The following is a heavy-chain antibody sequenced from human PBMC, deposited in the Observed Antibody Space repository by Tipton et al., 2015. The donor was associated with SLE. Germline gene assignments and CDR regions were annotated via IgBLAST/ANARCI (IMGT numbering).Heavy chain of an antibody. Sequence: GSLRLSCAASGFTFSSYGMGWVRQAPGKGLEWVSAISGSGGSTYYADSVKGRFTISRDNSKNTLYLQMNNLRVEDTAKYYCTRDQPYSCFDYWGRGILVTVSS. CDR1: GFTFSSYG. D-gene: IGHD1-26*01. CDR2: ISGSGGST. V-gene: IGHV3-23*01. CDR3: TRDQPYSCFDY. J-gene: IGHJ4*02.